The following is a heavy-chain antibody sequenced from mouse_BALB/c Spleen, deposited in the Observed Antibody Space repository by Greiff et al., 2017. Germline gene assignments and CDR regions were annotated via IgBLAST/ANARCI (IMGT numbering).Heavy chain of an antibody. CDR3: ARDGYYVNWYFDV. D-gene: IGHD2-3*01. J-gene: IGHJ1*01. Sequence: ESGPGLVKPSQSLSLTCTVTGYSITSDYAWNWIRQFPGNKLEWMGYISYSGSTSYNPSLKSRISITRDTSKNQFFLQLNSVTTEDTATYYCARDGYYVNWYFDVWGAGTTVTVSS. CDR1: GYSITSDYA. CDR2: ISYSGST. V-gene: IGHV3-2*02.